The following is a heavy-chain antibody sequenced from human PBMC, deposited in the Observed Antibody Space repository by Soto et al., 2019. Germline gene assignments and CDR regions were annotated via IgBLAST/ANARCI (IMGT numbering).Heavy chain of an antibody. CDR1: GFTFSGSA. D-gene: IGHD5-12*01. CDR3: SRVLGDGYKYGPSDY. V-gene: IGHV3-49*04. CDR2: MRSKVYGGAT. J-gene: IGHJ4*02. Sequence: QPGGSLRLSCAASGFTFSGSAMHWVRQAPGKGLEWVGFMRSKVYGGATEFAASVEGRFRMSRDDFRGIAYLEMNSLKTEDTGVYYCSRVLGDGYKYGPSDYWGQGTLVTVSS.